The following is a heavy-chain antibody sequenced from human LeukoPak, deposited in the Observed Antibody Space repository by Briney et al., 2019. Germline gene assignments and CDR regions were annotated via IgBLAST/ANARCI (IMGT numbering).Heavy chain of an antibody. J-gene: IGHJ4*02. Sequence: GESLKISCKASGYSFTNYWIGWVRQMPGKGLARMGIIYPGDSDTRYSPSFQGQVTISADKSIPTAYLYWSSLRASDTAIYYCARHSSRDHRYYFDSWGQGTLVSVSS. V-gene: IGHV5-51*01. CDR2: IYPGDSDT. CDR1: GYSFTNYW. CDR3: ARHSSRDHRYYFDS.